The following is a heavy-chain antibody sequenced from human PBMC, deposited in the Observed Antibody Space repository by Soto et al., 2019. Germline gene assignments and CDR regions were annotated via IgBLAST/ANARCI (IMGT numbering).Heavy chain of an antibody. CDR3: ARGREAVRGVILFYFDY. D-gene: IGHD3-10*01. V-gene: IGHV4-34*01. CDR1: GGSFSGYY. J-gene: IGHJ4*02. CDR2: INHSGST. Sequence: QVQLQQWGAGLLKPSETLSLTCAVYGGSFSGYYWSWIRQPPGKGLEWIGEINHSGSTNYNPSLKIRVTISVDTSKPQFSLKLIYVPAADTAVYYCARGREAVRGVILFYFDYWGQGTLVTVSS.